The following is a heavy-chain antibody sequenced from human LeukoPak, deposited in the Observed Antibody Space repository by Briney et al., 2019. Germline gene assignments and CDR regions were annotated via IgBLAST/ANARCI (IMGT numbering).Heavy chain of an antibody. V-gene: IGHV3-66*01. J-gene: IGHJ4*02. CDR3: ARTGLPVGFDF. D-gene: IGHD1-1*01. CDR2: IYVGGGT. Sequence: PGGSLRLSCGASGFSVTYNYMIWVRQAPGKGLEWVSGIYVGGGTRYADSVKGRFTISTDSSKNTLSLQMNTLRAEDTAVYFCARTGLPVGFDFWGQGTLVTVSS. CDR1: GFSVTYNY.